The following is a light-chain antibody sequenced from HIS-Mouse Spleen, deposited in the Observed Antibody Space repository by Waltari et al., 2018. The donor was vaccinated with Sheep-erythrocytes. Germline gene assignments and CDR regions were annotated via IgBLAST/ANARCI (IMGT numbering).Light chain of an antibody. CDR1: SSDVGGYNY. V-gene: IGLV2-11*01. J-gene: IGLJ1*01. CDR3: CSYAGSYNHV. CDR2: DVS. Sequence: QSALTQPRSVSGSPGQSVTISCTGTSSDVGGYNYVSWYQQHPGKAPKRMIYDVSKRPSGVPDRFSGSKSGNTASLTISWLQAEDEADYYCCSYAGSYNHVFATGTKVTVL.